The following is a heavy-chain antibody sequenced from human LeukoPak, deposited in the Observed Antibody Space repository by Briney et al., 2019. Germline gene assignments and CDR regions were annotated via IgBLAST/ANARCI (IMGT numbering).Heavy chain of an antibody. CDR2: IYTSGST. J-gene: IGHJ4*02. Sequence: NPSETLSLTCTVSGGSISSYYWSWIRQPPGKGLEWIGYIYTSGSTNYNPSLKSRVTISVDTSKNQFSLKLSSVTAADTAVYYCARGRDGYNYVWGQGTLVTVSS. D-gene: IGHD5-24*01. CDR1: GGSISSYY. V-gene: IGHV4-4*09. CDR3: ARGRDGYNYV.